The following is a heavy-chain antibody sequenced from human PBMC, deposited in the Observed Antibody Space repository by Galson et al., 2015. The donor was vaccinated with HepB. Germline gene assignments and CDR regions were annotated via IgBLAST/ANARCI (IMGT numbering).Heavy chain of an antibody. CDR1: GFTFGDYT. CDR3: TRDAYYDRTGNYYFDY. V-gene: IGHV3-49*04. CDR2: IRSKAYGGTT. J-gene: IGHJ4*02. Sequence: SLRLSCAVSGFTFGDYTMSWVRQAPGKGLEWVGFIRSKAYGGTTEYAASVKGRFTISRDDSKSIAYLQINSLKTEDTAVYYCTRDAYYDRTGNYYFDYWGQGTLVSVSS. D-gene: IGHD3-22*01.